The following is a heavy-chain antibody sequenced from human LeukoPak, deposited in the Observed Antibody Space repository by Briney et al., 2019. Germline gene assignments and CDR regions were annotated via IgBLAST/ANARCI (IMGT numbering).Heavy chain of an antibody. Sequence: SETLSLTCTVSGGSISSSSYYWGWIRQPPGKGLEWIGSIYYSGSTYYNPSLNSRVTISVDTSKNQFSLKLSSVTAADTAVYYCARHGSSWRDYYYYGMDVWGQGTTVTVSS. J-gene: IGHJ6*02. D-gene: IGHD6-13*01. CDR3: ARHGSSWRDYYYYGMDV. CDR1: GGSISSSSYY. CDR2: IYYSGST. V-gene: IGHV4-39*01.